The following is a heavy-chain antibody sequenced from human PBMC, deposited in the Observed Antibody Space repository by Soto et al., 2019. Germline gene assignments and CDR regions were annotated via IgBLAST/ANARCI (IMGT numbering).Heavy chain of an antibody. D-gene: IGHD2-2*01. CDR1: GGTFSSYA. J-gene: IGHJ6*02. Sequence: EASVKVSCKASGGTFSSYAISSVRQAPGQGREWMGGIIPIFGTANYAQELQGRVTLTADKSXXTAYMELSSLRPEDTAVYYCARVVCSSTSCFSLRQLGFYYYYYGMDVWGQGTTVTVSS. CDR3: ARVVCSSTSCFSLRQLGFYYYYYGMDV. CDR2: IIPIFGTA. V-gene: IGHV1-69*06.